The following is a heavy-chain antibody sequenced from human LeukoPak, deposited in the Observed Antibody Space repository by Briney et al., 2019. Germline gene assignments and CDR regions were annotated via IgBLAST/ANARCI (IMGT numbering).Heavy chain of an antibody. J-gene: IGHJ3*02. CDR1: GFTFSSYW. Sequence: GGSLRLSCAASGFTFSSYWMSWVRQAPEKELEWVASIREDGSETYPADSVRGRFTFSRDNAEDSLSLQMDSLRVEDTAVYYCVRSSDMTGDLHDAFDIWGRGTMVTVSS. CDR3: VRSSDMTGDLHDAFDI. D-gene: IGHD7-27*01. CDR2: IREDGSET. V-gene: IGHV3-7*01.